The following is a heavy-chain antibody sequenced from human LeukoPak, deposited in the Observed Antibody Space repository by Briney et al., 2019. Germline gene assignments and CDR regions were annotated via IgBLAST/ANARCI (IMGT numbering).Heavy chain of an antibody. V-gene: IGHV3-30-3*01. D-gene: IGHD6-13*01. J-gene: IGHJ4*02. CDR3: ARLEAAVFDY. CDR2: TSYDETNR. Sequence: PGGSLRLSCAASGFTFSSHAMHWVRQAPGKGLEWVAVTSYDETNRFYADSVKGRFTISRDNSKNTLYLQMDSLRAEDTAAYYCARLEAAVFDYWGQGTLVTVSS. CDR1: GFTFSSHA.